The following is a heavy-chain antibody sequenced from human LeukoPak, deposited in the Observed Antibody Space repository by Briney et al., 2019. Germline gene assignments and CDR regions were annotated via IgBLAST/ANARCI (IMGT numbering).Heavy chain of an antibody. Sequence: ASLRVSCTASGYTFTIYDTNWVRQAPGQGLEWMGWMNPNSGNTGYAQKFQGRDTITRNTSISTAYMELSSLRSEETAVYYCARPYYYDSSGYAFDIWGQGTMVTVSS. CDR1: GYTFTIYD. CDR3: ARPYYYDSSGYAFDI. V-gene: IGHV1-8*03. CDR2: MNPNSGNT. J-gene: IGHJ3*02. D-gene: IGHD3-22*01.